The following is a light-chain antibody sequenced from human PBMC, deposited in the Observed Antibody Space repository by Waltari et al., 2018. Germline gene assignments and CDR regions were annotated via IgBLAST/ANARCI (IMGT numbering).Light chain of an antibody. CDR2: AVS. CDR1: SSDFGFLY. CDR3: SSESSDKVVL. Sequence: SALTQPASVSGSPGQSVSIHCSGTSSDFGFLYLSLWYHDPPAQGPKVRIYAVSYPPSGVSARFSGSKSGNTASLTISVLQAEDEADYYCSSESSDKVVLFGGGTKVTVL. J-gene: IGLJ3*02. V-gene: IGLV2-14*03.